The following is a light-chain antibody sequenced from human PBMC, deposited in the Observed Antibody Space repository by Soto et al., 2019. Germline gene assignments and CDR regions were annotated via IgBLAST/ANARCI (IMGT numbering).Light chain of an antibody. J-gene: IGKJ1*01. CDR1: QSVSGN. CDR3: QQYNNWPRT. CDR2: GAS. Sequence: EFVMTQSPDTLAVSPLDTANIYCRASQSVSGNLAWYQQKLGQAPRLLIYGASARATGISARFSGSGSGTEFTLTISSLQSEDFAIYYCQQYNNWPRTFGQGTKVDIK. V-gene: IGKV3-15*01.